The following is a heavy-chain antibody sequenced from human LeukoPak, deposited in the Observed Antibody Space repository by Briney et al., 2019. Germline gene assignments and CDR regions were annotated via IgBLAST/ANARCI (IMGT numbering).Heavy chain of an antibody. V-gene: IGHV3-7*01. CDR2: IKQDGSEK. J-gene: IGHJ2*01. Sequence: PVGSLRLSCAASGFTFSRYWMTWVRQAPGKGLEWVANIKQDGSEKYYVDSVRGRFTISRDNAKNLLYLQMNSLRGEDTAVYYCASPFRIVVDVWGRGTLVTVSS. CDR1: GFTFSRYW. D-gene: IGHD1-26*01. CDR3: ASPFRIVVDV.